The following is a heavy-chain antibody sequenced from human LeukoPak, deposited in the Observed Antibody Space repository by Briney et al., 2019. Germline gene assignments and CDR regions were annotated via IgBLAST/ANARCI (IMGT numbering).Heavy chain of an antibody. V-gene: IGHV1-69*05. Sequence: SVKVSCKAFRGTFSSYAISWVRQTPGQGLEWIGRIIPIFGTANYAQKFQGRVTITTDESTRTAYMELRSLRAEDTAVYYCARGSFDDFWSGGSKWFDPCGQGTLVTVSS. J-gene: IGHJ5*02. CDR3: ARGSFDDFWSGGSKWFDP. D-gene: IGHD3-3*01. CDR2: IIPIFGTA. CDR1: RGTFSSYA.